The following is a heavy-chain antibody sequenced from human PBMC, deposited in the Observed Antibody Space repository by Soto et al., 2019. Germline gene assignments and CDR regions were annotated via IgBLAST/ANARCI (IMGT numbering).Heavy chain of an antibody. CDR3: ATDRRIVVGRGAGWFDP. CDR2: FDPEDGET. CDR1: GYTPTELS. V-gene: IGHV1-24*01. J-gene: IGHJ5*02. D-gene: IGHD3-22*01. Sequence: ASVKVSCKVSGYTPTELSMHWVRQGPGKGLEWMGGFDPEDGETIYAQKFQGRVTMTEDTSTDTAYMELSSLRSEDTAVYYCATDRRIVVGRGAGWFDPWGQGTLVTVSS.